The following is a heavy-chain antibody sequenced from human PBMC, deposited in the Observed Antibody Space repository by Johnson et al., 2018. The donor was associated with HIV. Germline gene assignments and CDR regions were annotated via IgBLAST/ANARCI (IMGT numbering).Heavy chain of an antibody. D-gene: IGHD2-2*01. V-gene: IGHV3-48*01. CDR1: GFTFSSYS. J-gene: IGHJ3*02. CDR3: ARANIVVVPAAVLDAFDI. CDR2: ISSSSSTI. Sequence: VQLVESGGGLVQPGGSLRLSCAASGFTFSSYSMNWVRQAPGKGLEWVSYISSSSSTIYYADSVKGRFTISRDHAKNSLYLQMNSLRAEDTAVYYCARANIVVVPAAVLDAFDIWGQGTMVTVSS.